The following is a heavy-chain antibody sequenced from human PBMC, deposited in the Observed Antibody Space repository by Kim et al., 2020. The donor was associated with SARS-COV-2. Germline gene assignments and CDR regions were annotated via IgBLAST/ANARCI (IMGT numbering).Heavy chain of an antibody. CDR1: GGSFSGYY. D-gene: IGHD2-21*01. J-gene: IGHJ3*02. V-gene: IGHV4-34*01. CDR3: ARGKIAGGAFDI. CDR2: INHSGST. Sequence: SETLSLTCAVYGGSFSGYYWSWIRQPPGKGLEWIGEINHSGSTNYNPSLKSRVTISVDTSKNQFSLKLSSVTAADTAVYYCARGKIAGGAFDIWGQGTMV.